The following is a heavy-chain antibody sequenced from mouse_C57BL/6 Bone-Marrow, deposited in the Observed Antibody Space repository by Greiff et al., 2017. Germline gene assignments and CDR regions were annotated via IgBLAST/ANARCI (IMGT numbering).Heavy chain of an antibody. CDR3: ARHGNYVPYYAMDY. CDR1: GFTFSSYG. J-gene: IGHJ4*01. D-gene: IGHD1-1*01. Sequence: EVKLMESGGDLVKPGGSLKLSCAASGFTFSSYGMSWVRQTPDKRLEWVATISSGGSYTYYPDSVKGRFTISRDTAKNTLYLQMSSLKSEDTAMYYVARHGNYVPYYAMDYWGQGTSVTVSS. V-gene: IGHV5-6*01. CDR2: ISSGGSYT.